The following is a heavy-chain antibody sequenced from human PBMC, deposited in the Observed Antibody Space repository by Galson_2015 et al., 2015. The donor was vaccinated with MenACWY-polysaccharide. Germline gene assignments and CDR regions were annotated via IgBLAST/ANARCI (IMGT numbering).Heavy chain of an antibody. CDR3: ARGRALTDY. CDR2: YSNGAT. Sequence: YSNGATNYNPSLKSRVTISIGASESHFSLNLTSVTAADTAVYYCARGRALTDYWGQGTLVTVSS. J-gene: IGHJ4*02. V-gene: IGHV4-4*06.